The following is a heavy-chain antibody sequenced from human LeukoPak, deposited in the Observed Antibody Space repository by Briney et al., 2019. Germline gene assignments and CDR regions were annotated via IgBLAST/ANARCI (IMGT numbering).Heavy chain of an antibody. D-gene: IGHD2-15*01. Sequence: GGSLLLSCAASGFTFSTYSMNWVRQAPGKGLEWVSSIISSSSYIYYADSVKGRFTISRDNAKNSLYLQMNSLRAEDTAVYYCARDPQYCSGGSCYSFDYWGQGTLVTVSS. CDR2: IISSSSYI. V-gene: IGHV3-21*01. CDR1: GFTFSTYS. J-gene: IGHJ4*02. CDR3: ARDPQYCSGGSCYSFDY.